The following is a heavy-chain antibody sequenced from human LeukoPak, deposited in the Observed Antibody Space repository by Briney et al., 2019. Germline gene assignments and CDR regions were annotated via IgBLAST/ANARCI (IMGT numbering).Heavy chain of an antibody. V-gene: IGHV4-59*08. Sequence: SETLSLTCTVSGGSISSYYWSWIRQPPGKGLEWIGYIYYSGSTNYNPSLKSRVTISVDTSKNQFSLKLSSVTAADTAVYYCARCAVVTAIPYNWFDPWGQGTLVTVSS. CDR3: ARCAVVTAIPYNWFDP. D-gene: IGHD2-21*02. J-gene: IGHJ5*02. CDR2: IYYSGST. CDR1: GGSISSYY.